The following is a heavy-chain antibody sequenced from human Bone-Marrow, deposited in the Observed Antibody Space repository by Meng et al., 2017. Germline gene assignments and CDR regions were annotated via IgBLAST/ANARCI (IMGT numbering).Heavy chain of an antibody. D-gene: IGHD6-13*01. J-gene: IGHJ4*02. Sequence: QVQLQEAGPGLVKPSGTLSLTCAVSGCSISSSNWWSWVRQPPGKGLEWIGEIYHSGNTNYNPSLKSRVAMSVDKSKNQFSLRLSSVTAADTAVYYCARARSSSWSFDYWGQGTLVTVSS. CDR3: ARARSSSWSFDY. V-gene: IGHV4-4*02. CDR2: IYHSGNT. CDR1: GCSISSSNW.